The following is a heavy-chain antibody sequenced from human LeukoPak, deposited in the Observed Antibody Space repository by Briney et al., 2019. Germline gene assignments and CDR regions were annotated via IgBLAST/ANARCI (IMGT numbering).Heavy chain of an antibody. J-gene: IGHJ6*04. Sequence: PGGSLRLSCAASGFTFSSYAMHWVRPAPGKGLEWVAVISYDGSNKYYADSVKGRFTISRDNSKNTLYLQMNSLRAEDTAVYYCARDGDFDYGMDVWGKGTTVTVSS. CDR2: ISYDGSNK. D-gene: IGHD7-27*01. CDR1: GFTFSSYA. V-gene: IGHV3-30*04. CDR3: ARDGDFDYGMDV.